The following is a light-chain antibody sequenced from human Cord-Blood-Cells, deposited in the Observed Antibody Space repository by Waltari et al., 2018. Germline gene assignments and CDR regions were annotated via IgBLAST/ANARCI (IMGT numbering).Light chain of an antibody. CDR1: SSDVGGYNY. V-gene: IGLV2-14*01. Sequence: QSALTQPASVSGSPGQSITISCTGTSSDVGGYNYVSWYQQPPGKAPKLMIDEVSNRPSGVSNRVSGSKSGNTASLTISGLQAEDEADYYCSSYTGSSTWVFGGGTKLTVL. J-gene: IGLJ3*02. CDR3: SSYTGSSTWV. CDR2: EVS.